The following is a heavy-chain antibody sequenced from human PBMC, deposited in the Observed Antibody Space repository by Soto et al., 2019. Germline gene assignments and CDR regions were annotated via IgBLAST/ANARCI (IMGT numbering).Heavy chain of an antibody. CDR2: IGTAGDT. V-gene: IGHV3-13*01. CDR3: ARGPTEYCSGGSCYRDGAFDI. D-gene: IGHD2-15*01. Sequence: EVQLVESGGGLVQPGGSLRLSCAASGFTFSSYDMHWVRQATGKGLEWVSAIGTAGDTYYPGSVKGRFTISRENAKNSLYLQMNSLGAGDTAVYYCARGPTEYCSGGSCYRDGAFDIWGQGTMVTVSS. CDR1: GFTFSSYD. J-gene: IGHJ3*02.